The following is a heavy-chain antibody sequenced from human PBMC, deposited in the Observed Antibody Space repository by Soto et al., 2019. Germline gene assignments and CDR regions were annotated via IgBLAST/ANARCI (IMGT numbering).Heavy chain of an antibody. V-gene: IGHV1-8*01. CDR2: MNPNSGNT. D-gene: IGHD2-15*01. CDR3: GRSGGYCSGGSCYYRD. J-gene: IGHJ4*02. CDR1: GYTFTSYD. Sequence: QVQLVQSGAEVKKPGASVKVSCKASGYTFTSYDINWVRQATGQGLEWMGWMNPNSGNTGYAQKFQGRVTMTRNTSISTAYMELSSLRSEDTALYYCGRSGGYCSGGSCYYRDWGQGTLVTVSS.